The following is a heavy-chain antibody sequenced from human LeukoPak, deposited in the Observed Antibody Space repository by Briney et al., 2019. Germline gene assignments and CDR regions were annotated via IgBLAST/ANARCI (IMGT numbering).Heavy chain of an antibody. CDR1: GFTFSTYD. Sequence: GGSLRLSCAASGFTFSTYDMNWVRQAPGKGLEWVSYISVSSSTIYYADSVKGRFTISRDNAKNSLYLQMNSLRAEDTAVYYCARDQPTNWWNSEGSLFDYWGQGTLVTVSS. CDR2: ISVSSSTI. D-gene: IGHD2-8*02. CDR3: ARDQPTNWWNSEGSLFDY. J-gene: IGHJ4*02. V-gene: IGHV3-48*04.